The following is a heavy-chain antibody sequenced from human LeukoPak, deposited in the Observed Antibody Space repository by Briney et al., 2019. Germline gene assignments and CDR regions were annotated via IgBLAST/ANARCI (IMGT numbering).Heavy chain of an antibody. CDR3: ARGLGGRSSYYYYGMDV. CDR2: IWSVGSNK. CDR1: GFTFSNYG. Sequence: GGSLRLSCAASGFTFSNYGMHWARQAPAKGPEWVALIWSVGSNKYYADSVKGRFTISRDNSKNTLYLQMNSLRAEDTAVYYCARGLGGRSSYYYYGMDVWGQGTTVTVSS. V-gene: IGHV3-33*01. J-gene: IGHJ6*02. D-gene: IGHD3-16*01.